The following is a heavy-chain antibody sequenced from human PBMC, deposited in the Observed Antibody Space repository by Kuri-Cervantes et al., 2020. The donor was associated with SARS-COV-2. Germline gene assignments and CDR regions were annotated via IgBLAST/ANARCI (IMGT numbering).Heavy chain of an antibody. Sequence: ASVKVSCKASGYTFTGYYMHWVRQAPGQRLEWMGWINAGNGDTKFSQKFQGRVTITRDTSASTAYMDLSSLRSEDTAVYYCAMYFYGSGNYYDTLDKWGQGTLVTVSS. CDR1: GYTFTGYY. D-gene: IGHD3-10*01. CDR3: AMYFYGSGNYYDTLDK. J-gene: IGHJ4*02. CDR2: INAGNGDT. V-gene: IGHV1-3*01.